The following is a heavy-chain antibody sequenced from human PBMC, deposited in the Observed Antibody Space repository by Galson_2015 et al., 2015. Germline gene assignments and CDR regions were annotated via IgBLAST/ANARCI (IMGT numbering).Heavy chain of an antibody. CDR3: ARDPTIFGVFGGRVY. CDR2: ICSGGST. J-gene: IGHJ4*02. D-gene: IGHD3-3*01. V-gene: IGHV3-53*01. CDR1: GFTVSSNY. Sequence: LRLSCAASGFTVSSNYMSWVRQAPGKGLEWVSVICSGGSTYYADSVKGRFTISRDNSKNTLYLQMNSLRAEDTDVYYCARDPTIFGVFGGRVYWGQGTLVTVSS.